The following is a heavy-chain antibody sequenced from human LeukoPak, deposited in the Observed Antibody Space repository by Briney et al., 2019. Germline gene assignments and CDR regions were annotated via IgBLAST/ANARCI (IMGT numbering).Heavy chain of an antibody. J-gene: IGHJ4*02. CDR1: GFTFDDYA. CDR2: ISWNSGRI. V-gene: IGHV3-9*01. Sequence: PGRSLRLSCAASGFTFDDYAMHWVRQASGKGLEWVAGISWNSGRIDYADSVKGRFTISRDNAKNSLYLQMNSLRAEDTAVYYCARARPYTWSMDYWGQGTLVTVSS. CDR3: ARARPYTWSMDY. D-gene: IGHD3-16*01.